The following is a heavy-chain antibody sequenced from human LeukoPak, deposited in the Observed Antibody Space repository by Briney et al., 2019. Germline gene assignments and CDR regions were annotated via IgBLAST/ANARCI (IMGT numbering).Heavy chain of an antibody. CDR3: ARVSGCTYGRYYYMDV. Sequence: PGGSLRLSCEASGFTVSKFWMHWVRQAPGKGLEWVARIDADAYSTNYADSVNGRFTISRDTAKNTLYLQMDSLRAEDSAVYYCARVSGCTYGRYYYMDVWGKGTTLIVSS. CDR2: IDADAYST. J-gene: IGHJ6*03. V-gene: IGHV3-74*01. D-gene: IGHD5-18*01. CDR1: GFTVSKFW.